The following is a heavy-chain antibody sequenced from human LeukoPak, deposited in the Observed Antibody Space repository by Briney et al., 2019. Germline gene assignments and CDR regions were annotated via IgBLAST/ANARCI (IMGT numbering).Heavy chain of an antibody. J-gene: IGHJ6*02. CDR1: GDSVSSNSAA. Sequence: SQTLSLTCAISGDSVSSNSAAWNWIRQSPSRGLEWLGRTYYRSKWYNDYAVSVKSRIPINPDTSKNQFSLPLNSVTPEDTAVYYCARDKKGGSPSKDYYYYGMDVWGQGTTVTVSS. CDR3: ARDKKGGSPSKDYYYYGMDV. D-gene: IGHD5-12*01. V-gene: IGHV6-1*01. CDR2: TYYRSKWYN.